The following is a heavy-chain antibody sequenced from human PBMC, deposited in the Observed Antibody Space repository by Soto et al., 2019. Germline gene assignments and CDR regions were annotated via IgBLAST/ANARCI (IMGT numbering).Heavy chain of an antibody. J-gene: IGHJ6*02. CDR3: AKDMGSSGYYYYYYGMDV. CDR1: GFTFDDYA. Sequence: PGGSLRLSCAASGFTFDDYAMHWVRQAPGKGLEWVSGISWNSGSIGYADSVKGRFTISRDNAKNSLYLQMNSLRAEDKALYYCAKDMGSSGYYYYYYGMDVWGQGTTVTVSS. V-gene: IGHV3-9*01. D-gene: IGHD3-22*01. CDR2: ISWNSGSI.